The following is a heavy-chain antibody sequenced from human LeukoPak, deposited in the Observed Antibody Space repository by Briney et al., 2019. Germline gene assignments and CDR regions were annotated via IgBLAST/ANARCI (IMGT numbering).Heavy chain of an antibody. V-gene: IGHV1-8*01. CDR2: MNLNSGDT. CDR3: ARVPVPAPRRGLYFDY. D-gene: IGHD2-2*01. CDR1: GYTFSSHD. J-gene: IGHJ4*02. Sequence: ASVKVSCKASGYTFSSHDIYWVRQAPGQGLEWMGWMNLNSGDTYYAQNFQGRFSITSDTSKSTTYMDLASLAPEDTAVYYCARVPVPAPRRGLYFDYWGQGTLITVSS.